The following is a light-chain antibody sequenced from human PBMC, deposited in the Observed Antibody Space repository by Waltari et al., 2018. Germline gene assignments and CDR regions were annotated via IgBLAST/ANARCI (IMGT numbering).Light chain of an antibody. CDR1: PSVSSN. J-gene: IGKJ4*01. CDR2: GVS. CDR3: QQYNNWPLT. Sequence: EIVMTQSPATLSVSPGVRATLSCRASPSVSSNLAWYQQKPGQAPRLLIYGVSSRATGVPARFSGSGSGTEFTLSISSLQSEDFAVYSCQQYNNWPLTFGGGTKVEIK. V-gene: IGKV3-15*01.